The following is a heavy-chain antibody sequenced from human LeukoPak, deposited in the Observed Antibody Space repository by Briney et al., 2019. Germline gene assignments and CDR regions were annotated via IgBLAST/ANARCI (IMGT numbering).Heavy chain of an antibody. CDR2: IYYSGST. CDR3: ARSDYYGSGSYFDY. V-gene: IGHV4-30-4*08. J-gene: IGHJ4*02. CDR1: GGSISSGDYY. Sequence: SETLSLTCTVSGGSISSGDYYWSWIRQPPGRGLEWIGYIYYSGSTYYNPSLKSRVTISVDTSKNQFSLKLSSVTAADTAVYYCARSDYYGSGSYFDYWGQGTLVTVSS. D-gene: IGHD3-10*01.